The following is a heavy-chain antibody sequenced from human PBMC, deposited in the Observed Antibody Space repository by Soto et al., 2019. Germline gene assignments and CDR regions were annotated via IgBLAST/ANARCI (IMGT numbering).Heavy chain of an antibody. Sequence: QVQLVESGGGVVQPGRSLRLSCAASGFTFSTYGMHWVRQAPGKGLEWVAVISNDGSDTYYADSMKGRFTISRDNSKNTLYVQMNSLSAEDTAVYYCARDGLMGVTNLAADWGQGTLVTVSS. CDR3: ARDGLMGVTNLAAD. CDR2: ISNDGSDT. CDR1: GFTFSTYG. D-gene: IGHD2-21*02. V-gene: IGHV3-30*03. J-gene: IGHJ4*02.